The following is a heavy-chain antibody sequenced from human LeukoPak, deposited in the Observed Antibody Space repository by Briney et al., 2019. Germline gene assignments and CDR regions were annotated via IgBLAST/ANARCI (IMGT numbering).Heavy chain of an antibody. CDR3: ARPALYCSSTVCPPYMDV. Sequence: PGESLKISCKVSGYSFTTYWIGWVRQMPGKGLEWMGIIYPGDSDTKYNAPFQGQVTISADKSISTAYLQWGSLKASDTATYYCARPALYCSSTVCPPYMDVWGKGTTVTVSS. D-gene: IGHD2-2*01. V-gene: IGHV5-51*01. J-gene: IGHJ6*03. CDR2: IYPGDSDT. CDR1: GYSFTTYW.